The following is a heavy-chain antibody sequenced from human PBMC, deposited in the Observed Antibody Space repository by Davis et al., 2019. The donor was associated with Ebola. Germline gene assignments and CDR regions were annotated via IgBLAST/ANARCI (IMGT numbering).Heavy chain of an antibody. J-gene: IGHJ4*02. V-gene: IGHV4-34*01. CDR3: ARKPSQGFGFDY. D-gene: IGHD3-10*01. CDR1: GGSFSGYY. Sequence: PSETLSLTCAVYGGSFSGYYWSWIRQPPGKGLEWIGEINHSGSTNYNPSLKSRVTISVDTSKNQFSLKLSSVTAADTAVYYCARKPSQGFGFDYWGQGTLVTVSS. CDR2: INHSGST.